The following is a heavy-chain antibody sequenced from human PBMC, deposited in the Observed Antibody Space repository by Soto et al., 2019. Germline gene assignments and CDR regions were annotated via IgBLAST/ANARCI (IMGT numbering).Heavy chain of an antibody. CDR3: AGVWGGAFDF. D-gene: IGHD3-10*01. Sequence: PSETLSLTCTVSGDSISRDYWSWIRQPLGKGLEWIVYIYYNGSTNYNPSLKSRDTISVDTSKNQFYLQLISVTPADTAVYYCAGVWGGAFDFCGQGTMVTVSS. V-gene: IGHV4-59*01. CDR2: IYYNGST. CDR1: GDSISRDY. J-gene: IGHJ3*01.